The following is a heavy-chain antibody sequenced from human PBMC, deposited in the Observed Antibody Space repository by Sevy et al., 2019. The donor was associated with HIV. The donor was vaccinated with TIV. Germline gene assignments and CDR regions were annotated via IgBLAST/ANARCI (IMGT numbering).Heavy chain of an antibody. J-gene: IGHJ4*02. D-gene: IGHD4-4*01. CDR1: GFTFSSYW. V-gene: IGHV3-7*01. Sequence: GGSLRLSCAGSGFTFSSYWMSWVRQAPGKGLEWVANIYQDGSGKNYVDSVKGRFTISRDNAKNSLYLQMNSLRAEDTAVYYCARDPFSKADYWGQGTLVTVSS. CDR2: IYQDGSGK. CDR3: ARDPFSKADY.